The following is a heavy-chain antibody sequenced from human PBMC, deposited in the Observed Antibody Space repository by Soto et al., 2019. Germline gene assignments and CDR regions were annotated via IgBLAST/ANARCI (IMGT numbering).Heavy chain of an antibody. CDR2: ISSSSIYT. CDR1: GFTFSDYY. V-gene: IGHV3-11*05. Sequence: QVQLVESGGGLVKPGGFLRLSCAASGFTFSDYYMNWIRQAPGKGLEWVSYISSSSIYTNYADSVRGRFTISRDNAKNSVYLQMNSLRAEDTAVYYCARGMYSSSWYFQHWGQGTLVTVSS. J-gene: IGHJ1*01. D-gene: IGHD6-13*01. CDR3: ARGMYSSSWYFQH.